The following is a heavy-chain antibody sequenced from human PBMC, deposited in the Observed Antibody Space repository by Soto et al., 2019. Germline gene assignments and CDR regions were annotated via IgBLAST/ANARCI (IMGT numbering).Heavy chain of an antibody. CDR1: GYPFSAFD. D-gene: IGHD2-15*01. J-gene: IGHJ4*02. CDR2: MNPDCGDT. Sequence: QVQLVQSGAEVKKPGASVKVSCEASGYPFSAFDINWVRQAGGQGLEWMGWMNPDCGDTAFAQRFQDRITMTRSTSISTAYMAISRLTSNDTAVYFCVRQPGGVATPGDDYWGQGTLVTVSS. V-gene: IGHV1-8*01. CDR3: VRQPGGVATPGDDY.